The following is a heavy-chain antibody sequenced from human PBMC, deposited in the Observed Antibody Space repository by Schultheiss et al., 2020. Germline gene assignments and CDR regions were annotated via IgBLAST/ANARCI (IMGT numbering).Heavy chain of an antibody. CDR3: AKVPAWGIVPAFSGYYMDV. CDR2: ISGSSSDT. Sequence: GGSLRLSCAASGFTFSDYYMSWIRQAPGKGLEWVSYISGSSSDTTYADSVKGRFTISRDNSKNTLYLQMNSLRAEDTAVYYCAKVPAWGIVPAFSGYYMDVWGKGTTVTVSS. D-gene: IGHD2-2*01. CDR1: GFTFSDYY. J-gene: IGHJ6*03. V-gene: IGHV3-11*05.